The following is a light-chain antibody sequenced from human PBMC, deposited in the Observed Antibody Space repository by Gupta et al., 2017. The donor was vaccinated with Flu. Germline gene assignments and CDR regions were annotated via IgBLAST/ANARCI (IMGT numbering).Light chain of an antibody. Sequence: LLTQSSCTLSLSPGETATLSCRASQSVSSSYLAWYQQKPGQAPRLLIYGASKRATGIPERFSGSGSGTDFTLTISGLEPEDFAVYYCQQYGTSPLFTFGPGTKVDMK. CDR3: QQYGTSPLFT. CDR2: GAS. V-gene: IGKV3-20*01. CDR1: QSVSSSY. J-gene: IGKJ3*01.